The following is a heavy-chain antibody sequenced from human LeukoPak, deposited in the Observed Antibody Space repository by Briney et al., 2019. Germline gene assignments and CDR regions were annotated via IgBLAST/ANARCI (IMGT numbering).Heavy chain of an antibody. V-gene: IGHV1-24*01. CDR3: ATDASGDYLNH. J-gene: IGHJ4*02. CDR1: GYTFTSYY. CDR2: FNPEDGET. D-gene: IGHD4-17*01. Sequence: GASVKVSCKASGYTFTSYYMHWVRQAPGKGLEWMGGFNPEDGETFYAQKFQGRVTMTEDTSTDTAYMELSSLSYDDTAVYYCATDASGDYLNHWGQGTLVTVSS.